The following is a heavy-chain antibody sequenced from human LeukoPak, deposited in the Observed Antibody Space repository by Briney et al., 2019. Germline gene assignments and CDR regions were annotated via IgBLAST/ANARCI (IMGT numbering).Heavy chain of an antibody. Sequence: ASETLSRTCTVSDGSISSYYWSWIRQPAGKGLEWIGRISTSGSTNYSPSLKSRVTMSVDSSKNQFSLNLSSVTAADTAVYYCARGYGSGSFPLDYWGQGTLVTVSS. CDR2: ISTSGST. V-gene: IGHV4-4*07. CDR1: DGSISSYY. CDR3: ARGYGSGSFPLDY. D-gene: IGHD3-10*01. J-gene: IGHJ4*02.